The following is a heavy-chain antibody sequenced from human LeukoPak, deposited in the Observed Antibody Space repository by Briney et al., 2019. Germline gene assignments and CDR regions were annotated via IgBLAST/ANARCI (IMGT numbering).Heavy chain of an antibody. CDR1: GGSLSSGGYY. CDR3: AREGVDTAMAETEDAFDI. D-gene: IGHD5-18*01. Sequence: SETLSLTCTVSGGSLSSGGYYWRWLRQHPGTGLEWIGYIYYSGSTNYNPSLTSRVTISVDTSKNQFSLKLSSVTAADTAVYYCAREGVDTAMAETEDAFDIWGQGTMVTVSS. V-gene: IGHV4-31*03. CDR2: IYYSGST. J-gene: IGHJ3*02.